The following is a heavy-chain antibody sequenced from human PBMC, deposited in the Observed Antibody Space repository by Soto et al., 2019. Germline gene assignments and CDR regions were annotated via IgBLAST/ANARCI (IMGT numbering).Heavy chain of an antibody. CDR2: ISSSSTYI. Sequence: PGGSLRLSCATSGFPFSAFAMNWVRQAPGGKLEWVSSISSSSTYIYYADSVKGRFTISRDNAKNSLFLQMNSLRAEDTAVYYCARGPQLLFSSGWYLDSWGQGTLVTVSS. D-gene: IGHD6-19*01. J-gene: IGHJ4*02. CDR1: GFPFSAFA. CDR3: ARGPQLLFSSGWYLDS. V-gene: IGHV3-21*01.